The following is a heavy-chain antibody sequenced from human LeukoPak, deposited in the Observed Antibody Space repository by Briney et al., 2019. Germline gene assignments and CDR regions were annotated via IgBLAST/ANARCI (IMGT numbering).Heavy chain of an antibody. D-gene: IGHD6-19*01. J-gene: IGHJ4*02. CDR1: GGSISSSTYY. CDR3: ARVSGWNPLEAAHLDY. CDR2: MYYSGST. Sequence: KPSETLSLTCTVSGGSISSSTYYWGWIRQPPGMGLEWIVSMYYSGSTYHNPSLKSRVTMSVDTSKNQCSLKLSSVTAADTAVYYCARVSGWNPLEAAHLDYWGQGTLVTVSS. V-gene: IGHV4-39*07.